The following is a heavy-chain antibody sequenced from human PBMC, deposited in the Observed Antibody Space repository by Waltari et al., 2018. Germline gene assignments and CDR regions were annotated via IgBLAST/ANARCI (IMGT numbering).Heavy chain of an antibody. J-gene: IGHJ4*02. CDR2: IFHTEAT. Sequence: QVQLQESGPGLVKPSGTLSRTCAVSGGSITSLTWWTWVRQPPGKGLEGIGEIFHTEATSYNPSLKSRLTISVDKSKNQFSLKLSSVTVADTAVYYCVRAGYCSRSGCQTWAWDWGQGTLVTVSS. V-gene: IGHV4-4*02. CDR1: GGSITSLTW. CDR3: VRAGYCSRSGCQTWAWD. D-gene: IGHD2-2*01.